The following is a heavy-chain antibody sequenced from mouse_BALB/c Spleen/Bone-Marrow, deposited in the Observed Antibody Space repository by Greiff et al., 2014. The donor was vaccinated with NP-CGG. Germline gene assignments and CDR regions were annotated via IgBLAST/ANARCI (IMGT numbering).Heavy chain of an antibody. Sequence: VQLQQSGPELARPGASVKMSCKASGYTFTSYWMQWVKQRPGQSLEWIGAIYTEDGDARYTQKFKGKATLTADKSSTTAYMQHSSLISEESSVYFCARPYCNCDAMDHWGQGTSVTVSS. D-gene: IGHD2-1*01. CDR3: ARPYCNCDAMDH. CDR2: IYTEDGDA. V-gene: IGHV1-87*01. CDR1: GYTFTSYW. J-gene: IGHJ4*01.